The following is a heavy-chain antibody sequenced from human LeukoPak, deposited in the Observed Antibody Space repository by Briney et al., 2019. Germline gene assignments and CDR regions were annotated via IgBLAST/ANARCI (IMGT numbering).Heavy chain of an antibody. Sequence: AASVTVSCKASGYTFTSYDIHWVRQATGQGLEWMGWMNPNSGNTGYAQKFQGRVTMTRNTSISTAYMELSSLRSEDTAVYYCASQGDSSGYSFDYWGQGTLVTVSS. J-gene: IGHJ4*02. CDR2: MNPNSGNT. CDR1: GYTFTSYD. D-gene: IGHD3-22*01. CDR3: ASQGDSSGYSFDY. V-gene: IGHV1-8*01.